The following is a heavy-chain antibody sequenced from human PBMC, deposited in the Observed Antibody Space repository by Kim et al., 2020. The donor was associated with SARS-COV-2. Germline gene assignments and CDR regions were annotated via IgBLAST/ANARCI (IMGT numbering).Heavy chain of an antibody. CDR2: LYYSGST. Sequence: SETLSLTCTVSGGSISSGGYYWSWIRQHPGKGLEWIGYLYYSGSTYYNPSLKSRLTISLDTSKNQFSLNLSSVTAADTAVYSCASAKSNYSHYSVEAFDFWGQGTTVTVSS. V-gene: IGHV4-31*03. CDR1: GGSISSGGYY. J-gene: IGHJ3*01. CDR3: ASAKSNYSHYSVEAFDF. D-gene: IGHD4-4*01.